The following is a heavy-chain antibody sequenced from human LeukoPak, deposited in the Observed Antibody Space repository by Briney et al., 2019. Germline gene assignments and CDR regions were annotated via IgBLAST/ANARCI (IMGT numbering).Heavy chain of an antibody. J-gene: IGHJ5*02. CDR2: IYYSGST. CDR3: ARGPHQILNWFDP. CDR1: GGSISSGGYY. V-gene: IGHV4-31*03. Sequence: SVTLSLTCTVSGGSISSGGYYWSWIRQHPGKGLEWIGYIYYSGSTYYNPSLKSRVTISVDTSKNQFSLKLSSVTAADTAVYYCARGPHQILNWFDPWGQGTLVTVSS.